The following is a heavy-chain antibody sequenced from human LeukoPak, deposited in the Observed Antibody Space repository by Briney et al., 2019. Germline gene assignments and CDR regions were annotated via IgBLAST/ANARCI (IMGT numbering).Heavy chain of an antibody. CDR2: MYYSGGT. J-gene: IGHJ4*02. CDR3: ARLVRYCSTDTCYPFDY. CDR1: GGSISSSSHY. D-gene: IGHD2-2*01. V-gene: IGHV4-39*01. Sequence: SETLSLTCTVSGGSISSSSHYWGWIRQPPGKGLEWIVSMYYSGGTYYNPSLKSRVTISIATSKNQFSLKLNSVTAADTAVYYCARLVRYCSTDTCYPFDYWGQGTLVTVSS.